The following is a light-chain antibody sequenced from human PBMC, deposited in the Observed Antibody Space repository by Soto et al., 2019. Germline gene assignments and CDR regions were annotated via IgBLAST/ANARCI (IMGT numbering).Light chain of an antibody. CDR1: QSISSS. J-gene: IGKJ5*01. CDR2: DSS. V-gene: IGKV1-5*01. Sequence: DIQMTQSPSSLSASVGDKVTITCRASQSISSSLNWYQQKSGRAPRLLIYDSSSLESGVPSTFSGSGSGTEFSLTISNLRPDNFATYYCQHYHSFSITFGQGTRLEIK. CDR3: QHYHSFSIT.